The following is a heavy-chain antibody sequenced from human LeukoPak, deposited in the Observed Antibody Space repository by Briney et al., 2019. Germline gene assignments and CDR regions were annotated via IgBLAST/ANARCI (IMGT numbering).Heavy chain of an antibody. J-gene: IGHJ4*02. CDR3: ARGLVPAAIGAEDY. CDR2: IYHSGST. D-gene: IGHD2-2*02. CDR1: GGSISSGGYY. Sequence: SQTLSLTCTVSGGSISSGGYYWSWIRQPPGKGLEWIGYIYHSGSTYYNPSLKSRVTISVDRSKNQFSLKLSSVTAADTAVYYCARGLVPAAIGAEDYWGQGTLVTVSS. V-gene: IGHV4-30-2*01.